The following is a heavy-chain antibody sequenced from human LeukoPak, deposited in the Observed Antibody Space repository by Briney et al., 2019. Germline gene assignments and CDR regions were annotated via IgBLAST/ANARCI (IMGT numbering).Heavy chain of an antibody. D-gene: IGHD2-2*01. CDR3: ARDRVVVPAAFDY. V-gene: IGHV1-2*02. Sequence: GGSLRLSCAASGFTFSSYGMHWVRQAPGKGLEWMGWINPNSGGTNYAQKFQGRVTMTRDTSISTAYMELSRLRSDDTAVYYCARDRVVVPAAFDYWGQGTLVTVSS. CDR1: GFTFSSYG. J-gene: IGHJ4*02. CDR2: INPNSGGT.